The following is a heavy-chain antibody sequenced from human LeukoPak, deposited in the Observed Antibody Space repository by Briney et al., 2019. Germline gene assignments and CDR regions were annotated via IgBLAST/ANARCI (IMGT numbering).Heavy chain of an antibody. D-gene: IGHD3-3*01. CDR2: ISAYNGNT. CDR1: GYTFTSYG. CDR3: ARDNPGTIFGVVIIGQFDY. J-gene: IGHJ4*02. Sequence: ASVKVSCKASGYTFTSYGISWVRQASGQGLEWMGWISAYNGNTNYAQKLQGRVTMTTDTSTSTAYMELRSLRSDDTAVYYCARDNPGTIFGVVIIGQFDYWGQGTLVTVSS. V-gene: IGHV1-18*01.